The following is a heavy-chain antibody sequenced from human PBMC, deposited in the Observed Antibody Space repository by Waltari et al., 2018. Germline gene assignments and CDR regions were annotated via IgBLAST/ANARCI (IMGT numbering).Heavy chain of an antibody. J-gene: IGHJ4*02. Sequence: QVQLQESGPGLVKPSETLSLTCAVSGYSISSGYYWGWIRQPPGKGLEWIGSIYHSGSTYYNPSLKSRVTISVDTSKNQFSLKLSSVTAADTAVYYCARVIVATIGPNIWGQGTLVTVSS. CDR3: ARVIVATIGPNI. CDR1: GYSISSGYY. CDR2: IYHSGST. D-gene: IGHD5-12*01. V-gene: IGHV4-38-2*01.